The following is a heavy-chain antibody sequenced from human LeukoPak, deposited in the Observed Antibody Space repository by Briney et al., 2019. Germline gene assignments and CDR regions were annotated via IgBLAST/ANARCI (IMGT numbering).Heavy chain of an antibody. CDR3: ASFPPYMVRTDAFDI. D-gene: IGHD3-10*01. CDR1: GFTVSSNY. Sequence: GGSLRPSCAASGFTVSSNYMAWVRQAPGKGLEWVSVIYDGGFTDYTDSVKGRFTISRDNSKSTLYLQMNTLRAEDTAVYYCASFPPYMVRTDAFDIWGQGTMVTVSS. J-gene: IGHJ3*02. CDR2: IYDGGFT. V-gene: IGHV3-66*01.